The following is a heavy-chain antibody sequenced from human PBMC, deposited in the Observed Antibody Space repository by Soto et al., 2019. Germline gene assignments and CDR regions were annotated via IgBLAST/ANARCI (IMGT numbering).Heavy chain of an antibody. CDR3: ARDRGYFGTSTCYNPHIS. CDR1: GDTFSSHT. J-gene: IGHJ4*02. Sequence: GASVKVSCKASGDTFSSHTISWVRQAPGQGLEWMGRIIPFLGITNYAQKFQGRVTITADKSTSTAYMDLSSLISDDTAFYYCARDRGYFGTSTCYNPHISWGQGTLVTVSS. D-gene: IGHD2-2*02. CDR2: IIPFLGIT. V-gene: IGHV1-69*02.